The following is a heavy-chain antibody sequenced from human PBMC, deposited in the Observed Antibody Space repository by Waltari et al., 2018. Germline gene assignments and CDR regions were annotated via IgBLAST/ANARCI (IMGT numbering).Heavy chain of an antibody. Sequence: QVQLVQSGSEVKKPGASVKVSCKASGNTFSGYFFHWVRQAPGQGLEWMGWIDDNSGGTSYAQQFQGRVTLTRDTSITTAYMDLSSLTSDDTAIYYCARDPPRSFGGYDSWGQGTLVTVSS. J-gene: IGHJ4*02. CDR3: ARDPPRSFGGYDS. D-gene: IGHD5-12*01. CDR1: GNTFSGYF. V-gene: IGHV1-2*02. CDR2: IDDNSGGT.